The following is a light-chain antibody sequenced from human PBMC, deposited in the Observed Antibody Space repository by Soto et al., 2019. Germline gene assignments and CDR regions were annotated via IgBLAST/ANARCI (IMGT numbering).Light chain of an antibody. CDR1: SSNIGRNT. V-gene: IGLV1-44*01. J-gene: IGLJ3*02. CDR2: NNN. CDR3: AAWDASLNGRV. Sequence: QSVLTQPPSASGTPGQRVTISCSGSSSNIGRNTVNWYQQFPGTAPNLLIYNNNERPSGVPDRFSGSMSGTSASLAISGLRSEDEADYYCAAWDASLNGRVFGGGTKLTVL.